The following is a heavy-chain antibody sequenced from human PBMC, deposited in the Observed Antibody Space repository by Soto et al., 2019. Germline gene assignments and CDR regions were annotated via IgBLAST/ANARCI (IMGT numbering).Heavy chain of an antibody. CDR2: IFLADSDT. Sequence: GESLKISCKDSGYSFTNYWIGWVRQMPGKGLEWMGIIFLADSDTRYSPSFQGQVTISADKSISTAYLQWSSLKASDTAMYYCASPNWDDAFDIWGQGTMVTVSS. CDR1: GYSFTNYW. J-gene: IGHJ3*02. D-gene: IGHD7-27*01. CDR3: ASPNWDDAFDI. V-gene: IGHV5-51*01.